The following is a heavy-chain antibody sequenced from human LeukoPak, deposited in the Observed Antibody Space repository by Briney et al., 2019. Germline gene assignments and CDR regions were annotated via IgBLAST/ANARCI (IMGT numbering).Heavy chain of an antibody. CDR3: ARAGGDCSGGSCYFLFDAFDI. V-gene: IGHV3-33*01. D-gene: IGHD2-15*01. Sequence: GRSLRLSCAASGFTFSSYGMRWVRQAPGKGLEWVAVIWYDGSNKYYADSVKGRFTISRDNSKNTLYLQMNSLRAEDTAVYYCARAGGDCSGGSCYFLFDAFDIWGQGTMVTVSS. CDR1: GFTFSSYG. J-gene: IGHJ3*02. CDR2: IWYDGSNK.